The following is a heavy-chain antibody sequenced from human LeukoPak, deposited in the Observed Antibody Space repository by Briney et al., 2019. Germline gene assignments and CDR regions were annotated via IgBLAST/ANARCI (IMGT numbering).Heavy chain of an antibody. CDR1: GGSISSYD. J-gene: IGHJ3*02. V-gene: IGHV4-34*01. CDR2: INHSGST. Sequence: PSETLSLTCTVSGGSISSYDWSWIRQPAGKGLEWIGEINHSGSTNYNPSLKSRVTISVDTSKNQFSLKLSSVTAADTAVYYCARELYDSSGYADAFDIWGQGTMVTVSS. CDR3: ARELYDSSGYADAFDI. D-gene: IGHD3-22*01.